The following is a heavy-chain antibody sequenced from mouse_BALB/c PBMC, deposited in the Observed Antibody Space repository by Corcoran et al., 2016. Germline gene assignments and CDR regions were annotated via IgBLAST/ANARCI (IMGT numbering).Heavy chain of an antibody. CDR1: GYTFTSYY. D-gene: IGHD2-3*01. J-gene: IGHJ2*01. CDR3: ARHDGYPDFDY. CDR2: IYPGNVNT. Sequence: QVQLQQSGPELVKPGASVRISCKASGYTFTSYYIHWVKQRPGQGLEWIGWIYPGNVNTKYNEKFKGKATLTADKSSSTAYMQLSSLTSEDSAVYFCARHDGYPDFDYWGQGTTLTVSS. V-gene: IGHV1S56*01.